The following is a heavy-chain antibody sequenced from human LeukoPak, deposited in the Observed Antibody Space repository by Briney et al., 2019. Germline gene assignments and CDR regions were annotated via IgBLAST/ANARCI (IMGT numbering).Heavy chain of an antibody. V-gene: IGHV4-59*01. CDR3: ARDRGIAVAGTGFDY. D-gene: IGHD6-19*01. CDR2: IYYSGST. Sequence: PSETLSLTCTVSGGSISSYYWSWIRQPPGKGPEWIGYIYYSGSTNYNPSLKSRVTISVDTSKNQFSLKLSSVTAADTAVYYCARDRGIAVAGTGFDYWGQGTLVTVSS. J-gene: IGHJ4*02. CDR1: GGSISSYY.